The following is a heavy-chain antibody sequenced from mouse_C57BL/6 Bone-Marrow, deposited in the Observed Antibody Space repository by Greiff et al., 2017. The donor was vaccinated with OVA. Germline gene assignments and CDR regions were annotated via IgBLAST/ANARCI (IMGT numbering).Heavy chain of an antibody. V-gene: IGHV14-4*01. J-gene: IGHJ2*01. CDR3: TRIYYYGSSPYYFDY. CDR1: GFNIKDDY. D-gene: IGHD1-1*01. Sequence: EVKLMESGAELVRPGASVKLSCTASGFNIKDDYMHWVKQRPEQGLEWIGWIDPENGDTEYASKFQGKATITADTSSNTAYLQLSSLTSEDTAVYYCTRIYYYGSSPYYFDYWGQGTTLTVSS. CDR2: IDPENGDT.